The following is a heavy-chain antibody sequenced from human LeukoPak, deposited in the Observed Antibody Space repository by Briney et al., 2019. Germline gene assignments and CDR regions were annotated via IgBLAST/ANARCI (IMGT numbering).Heavy chain of an antibody. Sequence: PSETLSLTCTVSGGSISSNYWSWIRHPPGTGLGWMGDIYYSGSTKSNPSPKSRAPLSVDTSKNKFSLSLSSVSAPATAVYYCAGDRADGTSYFAYWGQGTPVTVSS. CDR1: GGSISSNY. CDR3: AGDRADGTSYFAY. J-gene: IGHJ4*01. D-gene: IGHD1-1*01. CDR2: IYYSGST. V-gene: IGHV4-59*01.